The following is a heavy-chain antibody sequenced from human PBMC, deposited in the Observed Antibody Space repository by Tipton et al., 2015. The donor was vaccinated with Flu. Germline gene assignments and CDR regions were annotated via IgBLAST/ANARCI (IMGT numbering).Heavy chain of an antibody. CDR1: GFTFSSYA. J-gene: IGHJ5*02. V-gene: IGHV3-23*01. CDR2: ISGSGGST. CDR3: AKDLPYYDFWSGYSAYNWFDP. Sequence: SLRLSYAASGFTFSSYAMSWVRQAPGKGLEWVSAISGSGGSTYYADSVKGRFTISRDNSKNTLYLQMNSLRAEDTAVYYCAKDLPYYDFWSGYSAYNWFDPWGQGTLVTVSS. D-gene: IGHD3-3*01.